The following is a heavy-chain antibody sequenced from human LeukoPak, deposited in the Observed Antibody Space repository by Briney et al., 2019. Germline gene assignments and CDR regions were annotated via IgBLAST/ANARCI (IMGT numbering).Heavy chain of an antibody. CDR1: GFTFSTYG. CDR3: AKGSGNYLTYYFDY. Sequence: GGSLRLSCAASGFTFSTYGMHWVRQAPGKGLEWVIFIRYDGINKYYADSVKGRFTISRDNSKNTLYLQMNSLRAEDTAVYYCAKGSGNYLTYYFDYWGQGTLVTVSS. V-gene: IGHV3-30*02. CDR2: IRYDGINK. D-gene: IGHD1-26*01. J-gene: IGHJ4*02.